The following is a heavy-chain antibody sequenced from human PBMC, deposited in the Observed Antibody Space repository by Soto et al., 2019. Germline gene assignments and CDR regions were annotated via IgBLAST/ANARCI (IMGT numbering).Heavy chain of an antibody. D-gene: IGHD7-27*01. Sequence: GGSLRLSCAASGLTFSSYWMSWVRQAPGKGLEWVANIKQYGSEKYYVDSVKGRFTISRDNAKNSLYLQMNSLRAEDTAVYYCARASLGIDYFDYWGQGTLVTVSS. V-gene: IGHV3-7*01. CDR3: ARASLGIDYFDY. CDR2: IKQYGSEK. CDR1: GLTFSSYW. J-gene: IGHJ4*02.